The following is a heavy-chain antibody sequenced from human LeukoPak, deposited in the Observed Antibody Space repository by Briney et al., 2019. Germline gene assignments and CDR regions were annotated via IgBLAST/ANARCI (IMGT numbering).Heavy chain of an antibody. J-gene: IGHJ4*02. CDR1: GFTFSRYW. Sequence: GGSLRLSCAASGFTFSRYWMSWVRQAPGKGLEWVANIKQDGSGKYYVDSVKGRFTISRDNAKSSLYLQMNSLRAEDTAVFYCARGGGTFEYWGQGTLVTVPS. CDR3: ARGGGTFEY. CDR2: IKQDGSGK. D-gene: IGHD3/OR15-3a*01. V-gene: IGHV3-7*01.